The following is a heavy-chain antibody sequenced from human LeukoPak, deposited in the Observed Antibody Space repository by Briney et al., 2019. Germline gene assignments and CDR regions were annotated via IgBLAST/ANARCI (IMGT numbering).Heavy chain of an antibody. V-gene: IGHV1-18*01. CDR3: ARDLEDIVVVVAATRMNYFDY. CDR1: GYTFTSYG. D-gene: IGHD2-15*01. Sequence: ASVKVSCKASGYTFTSYGISWVRQAPGQGLEWMGWISAYNGNTNYAQKLQGRVTMTTDTSTSTAYMELRSLRSDDTAVYYCARDLEDIVVVVAATRMNYFDYWGQGTLVTVSS. CDR2: ISAYNGNT. J-gene: IGHJ4*02.